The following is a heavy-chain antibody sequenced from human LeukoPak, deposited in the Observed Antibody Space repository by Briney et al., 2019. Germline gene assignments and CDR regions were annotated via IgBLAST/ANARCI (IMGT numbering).Heavy chain of an antibody. CDR3: AKLRGKDGVRDSYDI. V-gene: IGHV3-23*01. CDR1: GFTVSSNY. Sequence: GGSLRLSCAASGFTVSSNYMTWVRQAPGKGLEWVSGISNSGDATYYADFVKGRFTIARDNSKNTLYLQMNSLRAEDTALYYCAKLRGKDGVRDSYDIWGQGTMVTVSS. J-gene: IGHJ3*02. CDR2: ISNSGDAT.